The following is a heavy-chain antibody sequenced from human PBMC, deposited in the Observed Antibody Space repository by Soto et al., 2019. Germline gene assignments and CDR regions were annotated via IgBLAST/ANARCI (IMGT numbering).Heavy chain of an antibody. CDR3: ARSIVVVTALDY. V-gene: IGHV1-3*05. J-gene: IGHJ4*02. D-gene: IGHD2-21*02. CDR2: INAGNGNT. CDR1: RYTFTSYA. Sequence: QVQLVQCGAEEKKPGASVKVSCKASRYTFTSYAMRWVRQAHGQRLEWMGWINAGNGNTKYSQKFQGRVTITRDTSASTAYMELSSLRSEDTAVYYCARSIVVVTALDYWGQGTLVTVSS.